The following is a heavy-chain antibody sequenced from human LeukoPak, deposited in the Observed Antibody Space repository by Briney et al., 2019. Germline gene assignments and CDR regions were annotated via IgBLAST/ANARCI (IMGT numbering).Heavy chain of an antibody. Sequence: PSETLSLTCTVSGGSISSYYWSWIRQPPGKGLEWIGYIYYRGSTNYNPSLKSRVTISVDTSKNQFSLKLSSVTAADTAVYYCARDSSGYYYGIDYWGQGTLVTVSS. CDR2: IYYRGST. CDR1: GGSISSYY. J-gene: IGHJ4*02. V-gene: IGHV4-59*01. D-gene: IGHD3-22*01. CDR3: ARDSSGYYYGIDY.